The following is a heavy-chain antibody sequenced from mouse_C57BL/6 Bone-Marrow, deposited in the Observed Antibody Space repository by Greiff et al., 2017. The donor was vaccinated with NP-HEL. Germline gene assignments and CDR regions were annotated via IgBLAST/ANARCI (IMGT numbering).Heavy chain of an antibody. D-gene: IGHD1-1*01. CDR2: IDPNSGGT. CDR1: GYTFTSYW. Sequence: QVQLQQPGAELVKPGASVKLSCKASGYTFTSYWMHWVKQRPGRGLEWIGRIDPNSGGTKSNEKFKSKATLTVDKPSSTAYMQLSSLTSVYSAVYYCARDYYGSSYYAKDYGGQGTSVTVSS. CDR3: ARDYYGSSYYAKDY. J-gene: IGHJ4*01. V-gene: IGHV1-72*01.